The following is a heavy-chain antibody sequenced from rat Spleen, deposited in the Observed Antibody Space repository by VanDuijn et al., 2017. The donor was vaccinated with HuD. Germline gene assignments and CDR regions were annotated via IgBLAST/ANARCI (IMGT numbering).Heavy chain of an antibody. CDR2: ISYSGST. J-gene: IGHJ4*01. D-gene: IGHD1-12*02. V-gene: IGHV3-1*01. CDR1: GYSITSNY. CDR3: ARYGYYDGTYYPYYVMDA. Sequence: EVQLQESGPGLVKPSQSLSLTCSVTGYSITSNYWGWIRKFPGNKMEWIGHISYSGSTSYNPSLKSRISITRDTSKNQFFLQLNSVTTDDTATYYCARYGYYDGTYYPYYVMDAWGQGASVTVSS.